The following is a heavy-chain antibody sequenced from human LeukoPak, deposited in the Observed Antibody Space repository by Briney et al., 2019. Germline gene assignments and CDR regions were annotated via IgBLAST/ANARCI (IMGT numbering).Heavy chain of an antibody. CDR1: GYTITGYY. CDR3: ALEESSYGLDY. CDR2: INPDNGGT. Sequence: ASVKVSCKASGYTITGYYMFWVRQARGQGLEWMGWINPDNGGTNYAQNFQGRVTMTRDTSISTAYMELSSLGSDDTAVYYCALEESSYGLDYWGQGTLVTVSS. D-gene: IGHD5-18*01. J-gene: IGHJ4*02. V-gene: IGHV1-2*02.